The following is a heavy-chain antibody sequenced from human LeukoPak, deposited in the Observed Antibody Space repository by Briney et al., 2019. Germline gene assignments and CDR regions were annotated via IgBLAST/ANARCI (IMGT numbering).Heavy chain of an antibody. Sequence: GGSLRLSCAASGFTFSSYAMSWVRQAPGKGLEWVSAISGSGGSTYYADSVKGRFTISRDNAKNSLYLQMNSLRTEDTALYYCAKGGSGSYYYFDYWGQGTLVTVSS. CDR3: AKGGSGSYYYFDY. J-gene: IGHJ4*02. D-gene: IGHD3-10*01. CDR1: GFTFSSYA. V-gene: IGHV3-23*01. CDR2: ISGSGGST.